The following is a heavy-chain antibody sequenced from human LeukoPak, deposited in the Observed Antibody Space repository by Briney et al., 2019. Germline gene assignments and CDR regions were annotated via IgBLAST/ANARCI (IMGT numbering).Heavy chain of an antibody. CDR2: ISTSSSTI. J-gene: IGHJ4*02. CDR1: GFTFSSYN. Sequence: GGSLRLSCVASGFTFSSYNMNWVRQAPGKGQEWVSYISTSSSTIYYADSVKGRFTISRDNAKNSLYVQMNSLRVEDTAVYYCAREARSSGMPFVYWGQGTLVTVSS. D-gene: IGHD3-22*01. CDR3: AREARSSGMPFVY. V-gene: IGHV3-48*01.